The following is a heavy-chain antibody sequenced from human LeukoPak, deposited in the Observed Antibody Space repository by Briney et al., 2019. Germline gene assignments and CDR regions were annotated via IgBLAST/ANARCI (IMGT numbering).Heavy chain of an antibody. J-gene: IGHJ6*03. D-gene: IGHD3-9*01. CDR1: GYTFTRYG. V-gene: IGHV1-18*01. CDR3: ARYYDILTGYYRYYYYMDV. Sequence: GASVKVSCKASGYTFTRYGISWVRRAPGQGLEWMGWISAYNGNTNYAQKLQGRVTMTTDTSTSTAYMELRSLRSDDTAMYYCARYYDILTGYYRYYYYMDVWGKGTTVTVSS. CDR2: ISAYNGNT.